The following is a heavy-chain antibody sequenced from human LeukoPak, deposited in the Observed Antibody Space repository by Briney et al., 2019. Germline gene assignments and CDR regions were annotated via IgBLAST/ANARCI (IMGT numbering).Heavy chain of an antibody. Sequence: ASVKVSCKASGYTFTDYYMHWVRQAPGQGLEWMGWVNPSSGGTNYAQKFQGRVTVTRDTSISTAYMDLSRLRSDDTDVYYCARAGVWDYSDSSGYHNAAFDIWGQGTMVTVSS. V-gene: IGHV1-2*02. CDR2: VNPSSGGT. D-gene: IGHD3-22*01. J-gene: IGHJ3*02. CDR1: GYTFTDYY. CDR3: ARAGVWDYSDSSGYHNAAFDI.